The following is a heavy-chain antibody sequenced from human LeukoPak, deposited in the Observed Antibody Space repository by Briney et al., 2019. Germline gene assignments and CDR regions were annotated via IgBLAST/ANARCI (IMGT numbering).Heavy chain of an antibody. CDR1: GFTFSSYW. CDR2: INSDGSST. J-gene: IGHJ4*02. CDR3: AFGGYTSSGGY. Sequence: SGGSLRLSCAASGFTFSSYWIHWVRQAPGKGLVWVSRINSDGSSTSYADSVKGRFTISRDNAKNALYLQMNSLRAEDTAVYYCAFGGYTSSGGYWGQGTLVTVSS. V-gene: IGHV3-74*01. D-gene: IGHD5-12*01.